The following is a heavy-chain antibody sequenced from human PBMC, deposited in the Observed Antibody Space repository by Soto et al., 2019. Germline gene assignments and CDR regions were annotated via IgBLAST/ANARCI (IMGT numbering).Heavy chain of an antibody. Sequence: GGSLRLSCAASGFTFSSYSMNWVRQAPGKGLEWVSYISSSSSTIYYADSVKGRFTISRDNAKNSLYLQMNSQRDEDTAVYYCARDHDFLYYYYGMDVWGQGTTVTVAS. V-gene: IGHV3-48*02. CDR3: ARDHDFLYYYYGMDV. CDR1: GFTFSSYS. J-gene: IGHJ6*02. CDR2: ISSSSSTI. D-gene: IGHD1-1*01.